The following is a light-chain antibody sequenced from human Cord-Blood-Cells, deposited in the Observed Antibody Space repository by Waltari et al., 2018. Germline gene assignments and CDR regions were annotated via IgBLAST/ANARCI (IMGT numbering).Light chain of an antibody. J-gene: IGKJ5*01. CDR2: AAS. V-gene: IGKV1-39*01. CDR3: QQSYSTPIT. Sequence: IQMTQSPSSLSASVGDRVTITCRASQSISSYLNWYQQKPGKAPKLLLYAASSLHSGVPSRFSGSGSGTDFTLTISRLQPEDFATYYCQQSYSTPITFGQGTRLEIK. CDR1: QSISSY.